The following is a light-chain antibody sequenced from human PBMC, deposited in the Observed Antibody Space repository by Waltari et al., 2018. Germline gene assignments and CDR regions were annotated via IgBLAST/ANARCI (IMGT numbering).Light chain of an antibody. CDR2: GAS. J-gene: IGKJ1*01. Sequence: EIVLTQSPATLSVSPGESVTLSCRASQSVSSNLAWYQQKPGQAPRLLIYGASTRATGIPARFSGSGSGTEFTLAISSLQSEDFAVYFCQENNNWPPVWTFGQGTNVEIK. CDR3: QENNNWPPVWT. CDR1: QSVSSN. V-gene: IGKV3-15*01.